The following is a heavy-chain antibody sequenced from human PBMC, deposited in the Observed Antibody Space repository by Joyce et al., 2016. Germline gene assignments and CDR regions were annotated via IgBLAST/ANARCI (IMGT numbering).Heavy chain of an antibody. CDR3: ARPRPLVTTPPYVFDI. J-gene: IGHJ3*02. D-gene: IGHD3-22*01. CDR1: GGSISPSNC. CDR2: IYHTWNT. Sequence: QVQLQESGPGLVKPSGTLSLTRTVSGGSISPSNCWSWVRQPPGKGLEWIGEIYHTWNTNYMPSLRGRVTISVARSQNHCSLGVTSVASADTAVYYCARPRPLVTTPPYVFDIWGQGTMVTVSS. V-gene: IGHV4-4*02.